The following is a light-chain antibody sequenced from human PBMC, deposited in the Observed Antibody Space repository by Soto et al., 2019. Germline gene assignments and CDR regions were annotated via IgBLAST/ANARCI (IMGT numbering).Light chain of an antibody. CDR3: QQYGSSPRT. V-gene: IGKV3-20*01. CDR1: QSVSNNY. J-gene: IGKJ1*01. CDR2: GAS. Sequence: EIVLTQSPGTLSLSPGERATLSCRASQSVSNNYLAWYQQKPGQAPRLLIYGASSRATGIPDRFSGSGSGTEFTLTISTLEPEDFAVFSCQQYGSSPRTYGQGTRVEIK.